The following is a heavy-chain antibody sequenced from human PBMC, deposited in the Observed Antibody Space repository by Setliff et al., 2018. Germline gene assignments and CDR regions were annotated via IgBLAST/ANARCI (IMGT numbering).Heavy chain of an antibody. D-gene: IGHD3-10*01. CDR2: IHQDGSER. CDR1: GFTFSTYW. J-gene: IGHJ4*02. Sequence: AGGSLRLSCAASGFTFSTYWTVWVRQAPGKGLEWVANIHQDGSERHYVDSVKGRFTISRDNAKNSLFLQMNILEVEDTAVYYCVRDWASGDDHWGRGTLVTVSS. CDR3: VRDWASGDDH. V-gene: IGHV3-7*01.